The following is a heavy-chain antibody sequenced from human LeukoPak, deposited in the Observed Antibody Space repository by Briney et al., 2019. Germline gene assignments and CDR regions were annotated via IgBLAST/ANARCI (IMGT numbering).Heavy chain of an antibody. CDR3: ARVRDGYNLDY. Sequence: GGSLRLSCAASGFSFSTYWMSWVRQAPEKGLEWVATIRQDGSEKLYVDSVKGRFTISRDNAKNSLYLQMNSLRDEDTAVYYCARVRDGYNLDYWGQGTLVTVSS. CDR1: GFSFSTYW. J-gene: IGHJ4*02. V-gene: IGHV3-7*01. D-gene: IGHD5-24*01. CDR2: IRQDGSEK.